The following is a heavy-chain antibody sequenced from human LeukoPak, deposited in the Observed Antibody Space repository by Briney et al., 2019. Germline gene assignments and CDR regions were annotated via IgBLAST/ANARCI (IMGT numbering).Heavy chain of an antibody. D-gene: IGHD3-10*01. Sequence: ETLSLTCTVSGGSVSSGSYYWSWIRQPPGKGLEWIGYIYYSGSTNYNPSLKSRVTISVDTSKNQFSLKLSSVTAADTAVYYCARGTNRGSGSYYYYGMDVWGKGTTVTVSS. J-gene: IGHJ6*04. V-gene: IGHV4-61*01. CDR1: GGSVSSGSYY. CDR3: ARGTNRGSGSYYYYGMDV. CDR2: IYYSGST.